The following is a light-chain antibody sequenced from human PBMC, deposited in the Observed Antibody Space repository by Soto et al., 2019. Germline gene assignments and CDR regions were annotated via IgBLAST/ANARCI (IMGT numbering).Light chain of an antibody. V-gene: IGLV2-14*03. Sequence: QSALTQPASVSGSPGQSITISCTGTSSDVGGYNYVSWYQQHPAKAPKVMIYDVSNLPSGVSNRFSGSKSGNTASLTISGLHAEDEADYYCYSYTSSSAYVFGTGTKLTVL. J-gene: IGLJ1*01. CDR3: YSYTSSSAYV. CDR1: SSDVGGYNY. CDR2: DVS.